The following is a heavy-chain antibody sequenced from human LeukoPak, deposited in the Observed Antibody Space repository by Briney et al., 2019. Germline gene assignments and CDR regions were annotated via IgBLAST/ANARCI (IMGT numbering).Heavy chain of an antibody. Sequence: SSETLSLTCTVSGGSISSGGYYWSWIRQHPGKGLEWIGYIYYSGSTYYNPSLKSRVTISADTSKNQFSLKLSSVTAADTAVYDCARGHGDYINHWGQGTLVTVSS. V-gene: IGHV4-31*03. D-gene: IGHD4-17*01. CDR1: GGSISSGGYY. CDR3: ARGHGDYINH. J-gene: IGHJ5*02. CDR2: IYYSGST.